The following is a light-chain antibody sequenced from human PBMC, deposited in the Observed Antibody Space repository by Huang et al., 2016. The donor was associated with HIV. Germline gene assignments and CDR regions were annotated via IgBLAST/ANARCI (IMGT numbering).Light chain of an antibody. J-gene: IGKJ1*01. CDR2: GSS. Sequence: EIVMTQSPATLSVSPGERATLSCRASQSVNSNLAWYQQKPGQAPRLLIYGSSTRATVIPARFSGGGSGTEFTLTISSLQSEDFAIYYCQQYNNWPPGTFGQGTKVEIK. V-gene: IGKV3-15*01. CDR3: QQYNNWPPGT. CDR1: QSVNSN.